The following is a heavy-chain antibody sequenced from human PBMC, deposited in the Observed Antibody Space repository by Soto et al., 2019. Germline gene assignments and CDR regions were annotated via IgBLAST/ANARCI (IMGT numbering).Heavy chain of an antibody. CDR3: ARDAYYGEEYYYYCYYMDV. V-gene: IGHV3-74*01. J-gene: IGHJ6*03. CDR1: GFTFSSYW. Sequence: EVQLVESGGGLVQPGGSLRLSCAASGFTFSSYWMHWVRQAPGKGLVWVSRINSDGSSTSYADSVKGRFTISRDNAKNTMYLQMNSMRDEDTAVYYCARDAYYGEEYYYYCYYMDVWGKGTTVTVSS. CDR2: INSDGSST. D-gene: IGHD3-22*01.